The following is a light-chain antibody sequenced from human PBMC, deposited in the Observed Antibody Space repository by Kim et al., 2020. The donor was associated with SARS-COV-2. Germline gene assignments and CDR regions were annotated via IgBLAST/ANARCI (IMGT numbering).Light chain of an antibody. V-gene: IGLV7-46*01. CDR1: TGAVTSGHF. J-gene: IGLJ2*01. CDR3: LLYYSGVRV. CDR2: DIT. Sequence: PGGTVTLTCGSSTGAVTSGHFPDLFQPKPGQATSTLIYDITQRHSWTPARFSGSLLGDKAALTLSGAQPEDEADYYCLLYYSGVRVFGGGTQLTVL.